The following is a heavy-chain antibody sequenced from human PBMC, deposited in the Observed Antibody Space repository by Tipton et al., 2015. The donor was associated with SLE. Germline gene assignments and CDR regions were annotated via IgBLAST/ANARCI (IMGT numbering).Heavy chain of an antibody. Sequence: TLSLTCSVSGGSISRRGHYWGWIRQPPGKGLEWIGSLYYSGSTDYNPSVKSRLTISVDTPNNQFSLKLRSVTAADTAVYCCMTRASVEGGELDFWGQGTLVTVSS. CDR1: GGSISRRGHY. V-gene: IGHV4-39*01. CDR3: MTRASVEGGELDF. D-gene: IGHD1-26*01. J-gene: IGHJ4*02. CDR2: LYYSGST.